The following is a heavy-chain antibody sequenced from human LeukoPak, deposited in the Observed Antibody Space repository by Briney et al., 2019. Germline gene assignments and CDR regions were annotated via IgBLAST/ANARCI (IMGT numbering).Heavy chain of an antibody. J-gene: IGHJ4*02. CDR1: GGSISSSSYY. Sequence: SETLSLTCTVSGGSISSSSYYWGWIRQPPGKGLEWIGSIYYSGSTYYNPSLKSRVTISVDTSKNQFSLKLSSVTAADTAVYYCARVPSAVSGWLLRYYFDYWGQGTLVTVSS. CDR3: ARVPSAVSGWLLRYYFDY. V-gene: IGHV4-39*07. CDR2: IYYSGST. D-gene: IGHD6-19*01.